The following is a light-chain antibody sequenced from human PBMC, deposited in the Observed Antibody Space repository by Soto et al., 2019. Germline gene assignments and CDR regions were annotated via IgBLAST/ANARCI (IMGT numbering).Light chain of an antibody. J-gene: IGLJ1*01. V-gene: IGLV2-8*01. CDR2: EVN. CDR1: TSDIGGCDY. CDR3: SSHGGNSPYV. Sequence: QSALTQAPSASGSPGQSVAISCTGTTSDIGGCDYGSWYQQHPGKAPKLMIYEVNKRPSGVPDRFSGSRAGNTASLTVSGLQAEDEADYYCSSHGGNSPYVFGTGTKLTVL.